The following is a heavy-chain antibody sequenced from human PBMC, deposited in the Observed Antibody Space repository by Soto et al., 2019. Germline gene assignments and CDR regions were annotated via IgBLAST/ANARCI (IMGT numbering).Heavy chain of an antibody. D-gene: IGHD3-3*01. CDR3: ARDRAIIGVVRYLRGGMDV. Sequence: QVQLVESGGGVVQPGRSLRLSCAASGFTFSSYAMHWVRQAPGKGLEWVAVISYDGSNKYYADSVKGRFTISRDNSKNTLYLQMNSLRAEDTAVYYCARDRAIIGVVRYLRGGMDVWGQGTTVTVSS. V-gene: IGHV3-30-3*01. CDR1: GFTFSSYA. J-gene: IGHJ6*02. CDR2: ISYDGSNK.